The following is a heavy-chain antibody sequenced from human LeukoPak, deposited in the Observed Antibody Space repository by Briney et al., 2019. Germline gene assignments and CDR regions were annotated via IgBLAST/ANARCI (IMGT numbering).Heavy chain of an antibody. D-gene: IGHD6-13*01. CDR1: GYTFTGYY. Sequence: ASVKVSCKASGYTFTGYYMHWVRQAPGQGLEWMGWINPNSGGTNYAQKFQGRATMTRDTSISTAYMELSRLRSDDTAVYYCARVSSPGIAAAGYYYYYGMDVWGQGTTVTVSS. V-gene: IGHV1-2*02. J-gene: IGHJ6*02. CDR3: ARVSSPGIAAAGYYYYYGMDV. CDR2: INPNSGGT.